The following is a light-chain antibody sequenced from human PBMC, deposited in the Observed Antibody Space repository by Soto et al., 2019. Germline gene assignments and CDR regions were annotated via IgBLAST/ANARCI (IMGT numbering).Light chain of an antibody. CDR1: QSVSSSY. Sequence: EIVLTQSPGTLSLSPGERATLSCRVSQSVSSSYLAWFQQKSGQAPRLLIYVASSRATGIPDRFSGSGSGTDFTLTISRLEPEDFAVYYCQQYGSYPVTFGRGTKVEIK. CDR3: QQYGSYPVT. CDR2: VAS. J-gene: IGKJ1*01. V-gene: IGKV3-20*01.